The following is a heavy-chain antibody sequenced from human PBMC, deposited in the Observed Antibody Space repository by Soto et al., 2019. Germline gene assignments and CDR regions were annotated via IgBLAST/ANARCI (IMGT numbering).Heavy chain of an antibody. Sequence: QVELVESGGGVVQPGRSLRLSCAASGFTLTSFAMHWVRQAPGKGLEWVAVISFEGIDKHYADSVKGRFSISRDDSENMVYLQMNSPRAEDTGVYYCAKDAYPDSFYFDSWGQGTLVTVSS. CDR1: GFTLTSFA. CDR2: ISFEGIDK. J-gene: IGHJ4*02. CDR3: AKDAYPDSFYFDS. V-gene: IGHV3-30-3*01. D-gene: IGHD2-21*01.